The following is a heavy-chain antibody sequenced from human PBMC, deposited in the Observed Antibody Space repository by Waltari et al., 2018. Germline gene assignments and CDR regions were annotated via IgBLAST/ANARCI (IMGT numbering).Heavy chain of an antibody. CDR3: ARSSRDFWSGYYYYYYYMDV. CDR2: IYYSGST. Sequence: QVQLQESGPGLVKPSETLSLTCTVSGGSIISYHWSWIRQPPGKGLEWIGYIYYSGSTNYNPSLKSRVTISVDTSKNQFSLKLSSVTAADTAVYYCARSSRDFWSGYYYYYYYMDVWGKGTTVTVSS. J-gene: IGHJ6*03. D-gene: IGHD3-3*01. V-gene: IGHV4-59*01. CDR1: GGSIISYH.